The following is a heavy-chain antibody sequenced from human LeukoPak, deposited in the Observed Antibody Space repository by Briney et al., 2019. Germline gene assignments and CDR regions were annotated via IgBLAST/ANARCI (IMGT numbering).Heavy chain of an antibody. Sequence: SVKVSCKASGGTFSSYAISWVRQAPGQGLEWMGGIIPVFGTANYAQKFQGRVTITADKSTSTAYMELSSLRSEDTAVYYCARGVRYPMYYDILTGYYSDYYYYMDVWGKGTTVTISS. V-gene: IGHV1-69*06. CDR3: ARGVRYPMYYDILTGYYSDYYYYMDV. CDR1: GGTFSSYA. J-gene: IGHJ6*03. D-gene: IGHD3-9*01. CDR2: IIPVFGTA.